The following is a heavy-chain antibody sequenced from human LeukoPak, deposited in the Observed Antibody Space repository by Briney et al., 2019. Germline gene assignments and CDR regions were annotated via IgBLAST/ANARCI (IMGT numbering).Heavy chain of an antibody. CDR1: GGPFSGYY. J-gene: IGHJ4*02. D-gene: IGHD2-21*02. Sequence: SETLSLTCAVYGGPFSGYYWSWIRQPPGKGLEWIGEINHSGSTNYNPSLKSRVTISVDTSKNQFSLKLSSVTAADTAVYYCARGRGRVVTRSNFFDHWGQGTLVTVSS. CDR3: ARGRGRVVTRSNFFDH. CDR2: INHSGST. V-gene: IGHV4-34*01.